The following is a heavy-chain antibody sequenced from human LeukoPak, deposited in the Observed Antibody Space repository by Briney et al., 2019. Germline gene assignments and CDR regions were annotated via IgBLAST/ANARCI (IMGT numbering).Heavy chain of an antibody. CDR3: ARPELDENWFDP. J-gene: IGHJ5*02. V-gene: IGHV1-2*02. CDR1: GYTFTGYY. Sequence: ASVKVSCKASGYTFTGYYMHWVRQAPGQGLEWMGWINPNSGGTNYAQKFQGRVTMTRDTSISTAYMELSRLRSDDTAVYYCARPELDENWFDPWGQGTLVTVSS. D-gene: IGHD6-13*01. CDR2: INPNSGGT.